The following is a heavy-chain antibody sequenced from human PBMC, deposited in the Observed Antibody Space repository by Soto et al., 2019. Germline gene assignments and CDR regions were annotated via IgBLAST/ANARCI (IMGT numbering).Heavy chain of an antibody. CDR3: VRDSHGDY. Sequence: EVQLVESGGGLVQPGGSLRLSCAGSGFTFSNYWMHWVRQAPGKGLEWVSRIDHDGTTDYADSVRGRLTISRDNAENTLYRQMNSRSPEDTAVYYCVRDSHGDYGGQGTVVPVSS. CDR2: IDHDGTT. V-gene: IGHV3-74*01. J-gene: IGHJ4*02. CDR1: GFTFSNYW.